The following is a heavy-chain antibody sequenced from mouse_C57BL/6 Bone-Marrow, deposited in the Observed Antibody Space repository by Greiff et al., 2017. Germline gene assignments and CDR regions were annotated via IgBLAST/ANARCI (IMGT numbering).Heavy chain of an antibody. CDR3: ARKGIYGSIYYFDY. Sequence: QVQLKQSGAELARPGASVKLSCKASGYTFTSYGISWVKQRTGQGLEWIGEIYPRSGNTYYNEKFKGKATLTADKSSSTAYMELRSLTSEDSAVYFCARKGIYGSIYYFDYWGQGTTLTGSS. J-gene: IGHJ2*01. CDR2: IYPRSGNT. D-gene: IGHD1-1*01. V-gene: IGHV1-81*01. CDR1: GYTFTSYG.